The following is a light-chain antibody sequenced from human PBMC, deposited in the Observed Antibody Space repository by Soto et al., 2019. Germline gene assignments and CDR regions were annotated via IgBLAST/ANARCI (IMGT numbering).Light chain of an antibody. V-gene: IGKV3-20*01. J-gene: IGKJ5*01. CDR3: QQYGTSPIT. CDR2: GAS. CDR1: QTITNNY. Sequence: EIVLTQSPGTLSLSPGERATLSCRTSQTITNNYLAWYQQKPGQAPRLLIYGASSRVTGIPDRFSGSGSGTDFTLTISRLEPEDFAVYYCQQYGTSPITFGHGTRLEIK.